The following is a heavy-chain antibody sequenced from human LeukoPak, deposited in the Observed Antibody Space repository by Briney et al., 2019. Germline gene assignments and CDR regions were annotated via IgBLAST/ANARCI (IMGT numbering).Heavy chain of an antibody. CDR2: KYYSGSA. CDR3: ATPYCSSISCLDVFNI. CDR1: GVSISDGRYY. D-gene: IGHD2-2*01. Sequence: SETLSLTCNVSGVSISDGRYYWAWIRQHPGKGLEWIAYKYYSGSAKYNPSLKSRLTISVDTPNNQFSLQLRSVTAAETAMYYCATPYCSSISCLDVFNIWGQGTMVTVSS. J-gene: IGHJ3*02. V-gene: IGHV4-31*03.